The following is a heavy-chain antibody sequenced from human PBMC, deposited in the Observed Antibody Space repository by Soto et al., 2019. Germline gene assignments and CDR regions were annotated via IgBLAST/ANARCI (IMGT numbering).Heavy chain of an antibody. CDR1: GYSFTGYG. D-gene: IGHD3-16*01. J-gene: IGHJ6*02. V-gene: IGHV1-18*01. Sequence: GASVKVSCKASGYSFTGYGIGWARQAPGQGLEWMGWINAYNGNTNYAQNLQGRLTLTTDTSTTTAYMELRSLRSNDTAIYYCAMVDVYVTPSPQDVWGQGTTVTVSS. CDR3: AMVDVYVTPSPQDV. CDR2: INAYNGNT.